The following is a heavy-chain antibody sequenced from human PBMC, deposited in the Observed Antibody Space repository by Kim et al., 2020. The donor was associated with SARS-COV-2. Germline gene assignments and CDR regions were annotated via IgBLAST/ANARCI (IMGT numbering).Heavy chain of an antibody. CDR1: GGTFSSYA. D-gene: IGHD3-10*01. CDR2: IIPIFGTA. CDR3: ARAITYYYGSGSFCVGPFDI. J-gene: IGHJ3*02. V-gene: IGHV1-69*13. Sequence: SVKVSCKASGGTFSSYAISWVRQAPGQGLEWMGGIIPIFGTANYAQKFQGRVTITADESTSTSYMELSSLRSEDTAVYYCARAITYYYGSGSFCVGPFDIWGQATMVTVSS.